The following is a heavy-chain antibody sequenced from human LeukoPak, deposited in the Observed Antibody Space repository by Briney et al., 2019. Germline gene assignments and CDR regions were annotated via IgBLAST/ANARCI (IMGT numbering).Heavy chain of an antibody. CDR1: GFSFSSYA. CDR3: ARTIYYDSSGYSYYFDY. J-gene: IGHJ4*02. D-gene: IGHD3-22*01. V-gene: IGHV3-64*01. CDR2: ISGNGGST. Sequence: GGSLRLSCAASGFSFSSYAMHWVRQAPGKGLEYVSAISGNGGSTNYANSVKGRFTISRDKSKNTLYLQMGSLRAEDMAVYYCARTIYYDSSGYSYYFDYWGQGTLVTVSS.